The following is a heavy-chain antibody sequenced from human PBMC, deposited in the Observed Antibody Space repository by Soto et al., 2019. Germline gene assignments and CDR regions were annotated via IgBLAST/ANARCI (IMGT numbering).Heavy chain of an antibody. Sequence: PGGSLRLSCAASGFTVSTNYMSWVRQSPGKGLEWVSVIYTGGSTYYADSVKGRFTISRDNSKNRLFLQMNSLRAEDTAIYYCARHRARNWFDPWGQGTLVTVSS. J-gene: IGHJ5*02. CDR3: ARHRARNWFDP. D-gene: IGHD6-6*01. V-gene: IGHV3-53*01. CDR1: GFTVSTNY. CDR2: IYTGGST.